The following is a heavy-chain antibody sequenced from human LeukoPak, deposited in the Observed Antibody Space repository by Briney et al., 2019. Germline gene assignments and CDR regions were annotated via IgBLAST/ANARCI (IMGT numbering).Heavy chain of an antibody. V-gene: IGHV3-48*03. CDR1: GFTFSSYE. J-gene: IGHJ6*02. Sequence: GGSLRLSCAASGFTFSSYEMNWVRQAPGEGLEWVSYISSSGSTIYYADSVKGRFTISRDNAKNSLYLQMNSLRAEDTAVYYCAAIAAAGPSLSLYYYYGMDVWGQGTTVTVSS. CDR2: ISSSGSTI. CDR3: AAIAAAGPSLSLYYYYGMDV. D-gene: IGHD6-13*01.